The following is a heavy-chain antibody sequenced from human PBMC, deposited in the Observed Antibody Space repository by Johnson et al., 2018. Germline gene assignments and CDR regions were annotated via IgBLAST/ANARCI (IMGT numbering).Heavy chain of an antibody. V-gene: IGHV3-30*18. Sequence: QVQLVQSGGGVVQPGRSLRLSCAASGFTFSSYGMHWVRQAPGKGLEWVAVISYDGSNKYYADSVKGRFTISRDNSKNTLYLQMNSLRAEDTAVYYCSNNSPPLPGDSSSWYAYALEIWGPGTMVTVSS. J-gene: IGHJ3*02. CDR3: SNNSPPLPGDSSSWYAYALEI. CDR2: ISYDGSNK. D-gene: IGHD6-13*01. CDR1: GFTFSSYG.